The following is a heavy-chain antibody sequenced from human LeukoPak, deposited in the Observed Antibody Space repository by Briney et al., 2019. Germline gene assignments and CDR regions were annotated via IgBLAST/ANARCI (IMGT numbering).Heavy chain of an antibody. D-gene: IGHD2-2*01. CDR1: GGSISSSSYY. CDR2: IYYSGST. J-gene: IGHJ4*02. V-gene: IGHV4-39*01. CDR3: ARHFSDIVVVPAAIDY. Sequence: PSEALSLTCTVSGGSISSSSYYWGWIRQPPGKGLEWIGSIYYSGSTYYNPSLKSRVTISVDTSKNQFSLKLSSVTAADTAVYYCARHFSDIVVVPAAIDYWGQGTLVTVSS.